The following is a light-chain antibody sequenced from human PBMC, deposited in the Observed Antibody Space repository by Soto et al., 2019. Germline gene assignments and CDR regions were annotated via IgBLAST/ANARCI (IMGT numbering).Light chain of an antibody. CDR1: SSDVGGYNS. Sequence: QSVLTRPRSVSGSPGQSVTISCTGTSSDVGGYNSVSWYQQHPGKAPKLIIYDVSKRPSGVPDRFSGSKSGNTASLTISGLQAEDEADYYCCSYAGSYTFVVFGGGTKLTVL. J-gene: IGLJ2*01. V-gene: IGLV2-11*01. CDR3: CSYAGSYTFVV. CDR2: DVS.